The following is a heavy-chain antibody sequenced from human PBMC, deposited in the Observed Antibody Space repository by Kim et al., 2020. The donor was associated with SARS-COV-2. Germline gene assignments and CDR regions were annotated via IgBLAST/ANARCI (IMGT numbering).Heavy chain of an antibody. Sequence: SETLSLTCAVYGGSFSGYYWSWSRQPPGKGLEWVGEINHSESTNYNPSLKSRVTISVDTSKNQFYLTLSSVTTADTAVYYCARVPLASSVDYWGQGTLVTVSS. D-gene: IGHD3-10*01. V-gene: IGHV4-34*01. CDR1: GGSFSGYY. J-gene: IGHJ4*02. CDR2: INHSEST. CDR3: ARVPLASSVDY.